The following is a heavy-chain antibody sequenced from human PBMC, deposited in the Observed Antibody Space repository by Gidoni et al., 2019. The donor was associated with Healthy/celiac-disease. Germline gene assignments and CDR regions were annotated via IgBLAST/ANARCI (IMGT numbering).Heavy chain of an antibody. D-gene: IGHD5-12*01. V-gene: IGHV3-74*01. CDR2: INSDGSST. Sequence: EGRRVGSGGGLGQPGGALRRPCGASGFTFSSYWMHWVRQAPGKGLVWVSRINSDGSSTSYADSVKGRFTISRDNAKNTLYLQMNSLRAEDTAVYYCARRDGYNWGYGRWGQGTLVTVSS. CDR3: ARRDGYNWGYGR. CDR1: GFTFSSYW. J-gene: IGHJ4*02.